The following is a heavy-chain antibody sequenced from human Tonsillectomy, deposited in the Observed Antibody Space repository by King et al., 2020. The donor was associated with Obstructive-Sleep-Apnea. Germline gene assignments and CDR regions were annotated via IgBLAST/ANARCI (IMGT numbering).Heavy chain of an antibody. CDR2: IIPILGIA. J-gene: IGHJ3*02. V-gene: IGHV1-69*09. Sequence: VQLVESGAEVKKPGSSVKVSCKASGGTFSSYAISWVRQAPGQGLEWMGGIIPILGIANYAQKFQGRVTITADKSTSTAYMELSSLRSEDTAVYYCARPERWLQSGGDAFDIWGQGTMVTVSS. D-gene: IGHD5-24*01. CDR3: ARPERWLQSGGDAFDI. CDR1: GGTFSSYA.